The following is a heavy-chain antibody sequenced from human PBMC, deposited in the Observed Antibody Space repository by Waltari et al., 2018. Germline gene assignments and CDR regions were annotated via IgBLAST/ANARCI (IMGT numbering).Heavy chain of an antibody. V-gene: IGHV3-21*01. CDR2: ISSSSSYI. CDR3: ARAGGYSYGGYYFDY. J-gene: IGHJ4*02. CDR1: VFTFIGHS. Sequence: EVQLVESGGGLVKPGGSLRLSFAASVFTFIGHSMNSVRTAPGKGLEWVSSISSSSSYIYYADSVKGRFTISRDNAKNSLYLQMNSLRAEDTAVYYCARAGGYSYGGYYFDYWGQGTLVTVSS. D-gene: IGHD5-18*01.